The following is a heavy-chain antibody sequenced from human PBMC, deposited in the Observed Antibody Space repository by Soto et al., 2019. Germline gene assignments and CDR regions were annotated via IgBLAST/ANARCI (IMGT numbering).Heavy chain of an antibody. V-gene: IGHV3-7*01. CDR3: APALNY. Sequence: GGSLRLSCAASGFTFSSQWMDWVRQAPGKGLEWVANINQDGSEKHYVDSVKGRFTISRDNAKNSLYLQMNSLTAEDSALYYCAPALNYWGQGTLVTVSS. CDR2: INQDGSEK. J-gene: IGHJ4*02. CDR1: GFTFSSQW. D-gene: IGHD2-2*01.